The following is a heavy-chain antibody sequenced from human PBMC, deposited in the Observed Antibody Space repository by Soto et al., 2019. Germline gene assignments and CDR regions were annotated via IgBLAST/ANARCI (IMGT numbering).Heavy chain of an antibody. D-gene: IGHD6-6*01. V-gene: IGHV1-69*02. CDR3: ARRIAARRTHWAGYYYYMDV. Sequence: QVQLVQSGAEVKKPGSSVKVSCKASGGTFSSYTISWVRQAPGQGLEWMGRIIPILGIANYAQKFQGRVTITADKSTSTAYMELSSLRSEDTAVYYCARRIAARRTHWAGYYYYMDVWGKGTTVTVSS. J-gene: IGHJ6*03. CDR1: GGTFSSYT. CDR2: IIPILGIA.